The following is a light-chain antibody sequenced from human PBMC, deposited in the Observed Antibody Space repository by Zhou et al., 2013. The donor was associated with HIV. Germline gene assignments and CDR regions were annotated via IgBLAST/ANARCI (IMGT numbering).Light chain of an antibody. CDR2: GAS. V-gene: IGKV1-39*01. J-gene: IGKJ1*01. CDR1: QGVGNY. Sequence: DIQMTQSPSSLSASLGDRVTITCRASQGVGNYLNWYQQKPGKAPNLLIYGASTAHSGVPSRFSGSGSGTDFTLTISSLQPDDFATYYCQQYNSFSLTFGQGTKLEIK. CDR3: QQYNSFSLT.